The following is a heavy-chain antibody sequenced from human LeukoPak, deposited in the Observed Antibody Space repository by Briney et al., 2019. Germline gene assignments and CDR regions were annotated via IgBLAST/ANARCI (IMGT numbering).Heavy chain of an antibody. V-gene: IGHV3-7*01. D-gene: IGHD3-22*01. J-gene: IGHJ4*02. CDR3: ARDFRHYDSSGYGEVFDY. CDR2: IKQDGSEK. Sequence: GGSLRLSCAPSGFTFSNYWLSWVRQAPGKGLEWVANIKQDGSEKYYVDSVKGRFTISRDNAKNSLYLQMNSLRAEDTAVYYCARDFRHYDSSGYGEVFDYWGQGTLVTVSS. CDR1: GFTFSNYW.